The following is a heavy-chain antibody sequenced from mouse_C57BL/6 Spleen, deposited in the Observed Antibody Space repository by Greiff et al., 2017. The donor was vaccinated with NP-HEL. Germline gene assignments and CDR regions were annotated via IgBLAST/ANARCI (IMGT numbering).Heavy chain of an antibody. V-gene: IGHV1-64*01. CDR3: ARGYDFTWFAY. D-gene: IGHD2-4*01. CDR2: IHPNSGST. J-gene: IGHJ3*01. Sequence: QVQLQQPGAELVKPGASVKLSCKASGYTFTSYWMHWVKQRPGQGLEWIGMIHPNSGSTNYNEKFKGKATFTADTSSNTAYMQLSSLTTEDSAIYYCARGYDFTWFAYWGQGTLVTVSA. CDR1: GYTFTSYW.